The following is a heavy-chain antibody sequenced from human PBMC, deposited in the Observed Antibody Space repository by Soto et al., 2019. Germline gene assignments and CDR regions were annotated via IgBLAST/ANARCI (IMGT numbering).Heavy chain of an antibody. CDR3: ARESRRGIVVAGNFDY. J-gene: IGHJ4*02. CDR2: IYHSGST. Sequence: PSVLLSVRCSVAGGYRGTYFVSWIRKTPGKGLEWIGHIYHSGSTDYNPSLKSRVTISLDTSKTQFSLKLRSVTAADTAVYYCARESRRGIVVAGNFDYWGRGTLVTVSS. CDR1: GGYRGTYF. D-gene: IGHD1-26*01. V-gene: IGHV4-59*01.